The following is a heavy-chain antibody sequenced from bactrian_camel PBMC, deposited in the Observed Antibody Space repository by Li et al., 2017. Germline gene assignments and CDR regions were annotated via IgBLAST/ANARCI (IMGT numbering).Heavy chain of an antibody. CDR1: GISSSTEC. CDR3: ATDQGSDYGPYEYNY. J-gene: IGHJ4*01. D-gene: IGHD4*01. V-gene: IGHV3S53*01. CDR2: IAIGGAT. Sequence: HVQLVESGGGSVQTGGSLRLSCVTSGISSSTECLGWFRQVAGKEREGVAAIAIGGATTYSDSVIGRFTISRDNDKNTLYLQMDSLKSEDTAMYYCATDQGSDYGPYEYNYWGQGTQVTVS.